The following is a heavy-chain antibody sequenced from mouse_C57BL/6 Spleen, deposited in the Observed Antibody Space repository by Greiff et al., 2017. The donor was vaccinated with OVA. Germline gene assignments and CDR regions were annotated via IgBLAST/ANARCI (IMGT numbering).Heavy chain of an antibody. CDR2: IDPNSGGT. V-gene: IGHV1-72*01. D-gene: IGHD1-1*01. CDR3: ARVYYYGSIDYAMDY. CDR1: GYTFTSYW. J-gene: IGHJ4*01. Sequence: QVHVQQPGAELVKPGASVKLSCKASGYTFTSYWMHWVKQRPGRGLEWVGRIDPNSGGTKYNEKFKSKATLTVDKPSSTAYMQLSSLTSEDSEVYYCARVYYYGSIDYAMDYWGQGTSVTVSS.